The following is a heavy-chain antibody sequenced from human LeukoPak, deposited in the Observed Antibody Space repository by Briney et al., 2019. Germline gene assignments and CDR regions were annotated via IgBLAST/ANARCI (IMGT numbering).Heavy chain of an antibody. Sequence: ASVKVSCKASGYTFTSYDINWVRQATGQGLEWMGWMNPNSGNTGYAQKFQGRVTMTRNTSISTAYMELSSLRSEDTAVYYCARGLLRVRGVLMVYWGQGTLVTVSS. CDR3: ARGLLRVRGVLMVY. D-gene: IGHD3-10*01. J-gene: IGHJ4*02. V-gene: IGHV1-8*01. CDR1: GYTFTSYD. CDR2: MNPNSGNT.